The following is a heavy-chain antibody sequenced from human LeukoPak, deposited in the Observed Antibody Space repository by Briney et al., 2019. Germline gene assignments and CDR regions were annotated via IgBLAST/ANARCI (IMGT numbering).Heavy chain of an antibody. D-gene: IGHD3-10*01. J-gene: IGHJ5*02. V-gene: IGHV5-51*01. CDR3: ARQPGAGWFDP. CDR1: GYSFTSSW. Sequence: GESLKISCQASGYSFTSSWIGWARQMPGKGLEWMAIINPGDFDTRYGPSFQGQVTISADKSISTVYLQWGSLKASDTAMYYCARQPGAGWFDPWGQGTLVTVSS. CDR2: INPGDFDT.